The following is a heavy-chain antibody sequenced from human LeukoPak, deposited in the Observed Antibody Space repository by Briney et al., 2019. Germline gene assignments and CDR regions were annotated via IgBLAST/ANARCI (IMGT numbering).Heavy chain of an antibody. CDR1: GYSFTSYW. Sequence: GESLKISCKGSGYSFTSYWIGWVRQMPGKGLEWMGIIYPGDSDTRYSPSFQGQVTISADKSISTAYLQWSSLKASDTAMYYCAVDIGGMGIAARPMGYWGQGTLVTVSS. D-gene: IGHD6-6*01. V-gene: IGHV5-51*01. J-gene: IGHJ4*02. CDR2: IYPGDSDT. CDR3: AVDIGGMGIAARPMGY.